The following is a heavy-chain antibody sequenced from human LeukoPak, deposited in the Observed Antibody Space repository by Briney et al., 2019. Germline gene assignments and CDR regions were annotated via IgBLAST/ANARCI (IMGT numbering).Heavy chain of an antibody. CDR3: ARGGGGIAYPHYYFDY. V-gene: IGHV1-69*05. D-gene: IGHD3-16*02. Sequence: SVKVSCKASGGTFSSYAISWVRQAPGQGLEWMGGIIPIFGTANYAQKFQGRVTITTDESTSTAYMELSSLRSEDTAVYYCARGGGGIAYPHYYFDYWGQGTLVTVSS. CDR2: IIPIFGTA. CDR1: GGTFSSYA. J-gene: IGHJ4*02.